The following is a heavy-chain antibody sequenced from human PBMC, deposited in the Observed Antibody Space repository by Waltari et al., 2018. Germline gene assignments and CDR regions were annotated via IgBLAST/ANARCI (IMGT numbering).Heavy chain of an antibody. D-gene: IGHD5-12*01. Sequence: QVQLVQSGAEVKKPGSSVKVSCKASGGTFSSYAISWVRQAPGQRLEWRGGIIPILGIANYEQKFQGRVTVTADESTSTAYMELSSLRSEDTAVYYCASGRYSGYDYYYYMDVWGKGTTVTVSS. CDR1: GGTFSSYA. CDR3: ASGRYSGYDYYYYMDV. CDR2: IIPILGIA. V-gene: IGHV1-69*04. J-gene: IGHJ6*03.